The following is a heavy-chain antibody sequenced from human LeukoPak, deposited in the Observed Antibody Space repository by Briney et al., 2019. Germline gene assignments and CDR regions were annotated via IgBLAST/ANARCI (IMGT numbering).Heavy chain of an antibody. D-gene: IGHD3-3*01. CDR3: ARLVEGYDSFYYYYLDV. J-gene: IGHJ6*03. CDR1: ADSMSSHY. V-gene: IGHV4-59*07. CDR2: INSSGFP. Sequence: SDTLSLTCTLPADSMSSHYWGWTPHPTKNGIASLGYINSSGFPSYSPSLESQVTISVDRSRKQFCLNLRAVTAAYTAVYFCARLVEGYDSFYYYYLDVWGRGTTVIVSS.